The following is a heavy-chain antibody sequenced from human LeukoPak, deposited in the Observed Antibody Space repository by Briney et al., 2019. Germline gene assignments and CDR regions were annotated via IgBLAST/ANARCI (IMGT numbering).Heavy chain of an antibody. CDR3: AREPYVSGSPDDWFAR. V-gene: IGHV6-1*01. D-gene: IGHD3-10*01. J-gene: IGHJ5*02. CDR2: TYYRSKWCN. CDR1: GYSVSSSSSS. Sequence: SQTLSLTCAISGYSVSSSSSSLSWIRQSPSRDVHGLGRTYYRSKWCNDYALSVKGRITINADTSKNQFSLQLHSMTPEDTALYYCAREPYVSGSPDDWFARWGEGNLVTVSS.